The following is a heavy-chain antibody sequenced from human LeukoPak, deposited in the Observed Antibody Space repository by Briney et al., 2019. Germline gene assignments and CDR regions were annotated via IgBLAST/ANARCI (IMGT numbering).Heavy chain of an antibody. D-gene: IGHD3-3*01. Sequence: GGSLRLSCAASGFTFSSYAMHWVRQAPGKGLEWVAVISYDGSNKYYADSVKGRFTISRDNSKNTLYLQMNSLRAEDMALYYCAKGGITISDDAFDIWGQGTMVTVSS. CDR3: AKGGITISDDAFDI. CDR2: ISYDGSNK. V-gene: IGHV3-30-3*01. J-gene: IGHJ3*02. CDR1: GFTFSSYA.